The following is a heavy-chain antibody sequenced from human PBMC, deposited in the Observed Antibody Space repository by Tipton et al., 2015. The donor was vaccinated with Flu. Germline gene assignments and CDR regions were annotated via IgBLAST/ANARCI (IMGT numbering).Heavy chain of an antibody. Sequence: SLRLSCAASGFTFSSYDMNWVRQAPGKGLEWISYISSRDNTIYYADSVKGRFTISRDNARNSLYLQMNSLRAEDTGVYYCARDFPGALVVAAAVEGLYGVFSAMGVWGQGATVSVSS. D-gene: IGHD2-15*01. CDR2: ISSRDNTI. V-gene: IGHV3-48*03. J-gene: IGHJ6*02. CDR3: ARDFPGALVVAAAVEGLYGVFSAMGV. CDR1: GFTFSSYD.